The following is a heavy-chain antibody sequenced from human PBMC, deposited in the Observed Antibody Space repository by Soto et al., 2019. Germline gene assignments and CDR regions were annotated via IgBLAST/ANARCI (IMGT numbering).Heavy chain of an antibody. V-gene: IGHV4-31*08. Sequence: SETLSLTCTVSGGSINSGGYYWSWIRQHPGKGLEWIGYIYYSGSTYYNPSLKSRLTITKDTSKNQVVLTMTNMDPVDTATYYCAQRIFWSGTHNWFDPWGQGTLVTVSS. J-gene: IGHJ5*02. CDR1: GGSINSGGYY. CDR3: AQRIFWSGTHNWFDP. D-gene: IGHD3-3*01. CDR2: IYYSGST.